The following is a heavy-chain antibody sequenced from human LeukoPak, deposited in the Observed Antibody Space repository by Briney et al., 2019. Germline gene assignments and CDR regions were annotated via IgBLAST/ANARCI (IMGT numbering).Heavy chain of an antibody. CDR3: AKDPYGTRYFDY. CDR1: GFTFEASA. V-gene: IGHV3-23*01. Sequence: GGSLRLSCAASGFTFEASAMSWVRQAPGKGLEWVSSLSGSGYNTYYADSVKGRFTISRDNSKNTVYLQMNSLRAEDTAVYYCAKDPYGTRYFDYWGQGTLVTVSS. J-gene: IGHJ4*02. CDR2: LSGSGYNT. D-gene: IGHD2-2*01.